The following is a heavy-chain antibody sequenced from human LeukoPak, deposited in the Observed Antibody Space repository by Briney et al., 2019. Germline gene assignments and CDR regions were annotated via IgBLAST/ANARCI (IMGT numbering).Heavy chain of an antibody. CDR1: GFTFTSYA. V-gene: IGHV3-23*01. Sequence: GGSLRLSCAASGFTFTSYAMSWVRQAPGEGLEWVSAIGGSGAHTYYADSVRGRFTISRDNSKNTLYLQMNSLRAEDTAIYYCAKEIWTAVAGTGTYYYSGMDVWSQGTTVTVSS. D-gene: IGHD6-13*01. CDR2: IGGSGAHT. CDR3: AKEIWTAVAGTGTYYYSGMDV. J-gene: IGHJ6*02.